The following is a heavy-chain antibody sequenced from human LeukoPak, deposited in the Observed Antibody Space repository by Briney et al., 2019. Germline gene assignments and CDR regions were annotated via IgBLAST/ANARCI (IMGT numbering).Heavy chain of an antibody. CDR2: ISGSAHKI. Sequence: GGSLRLSCVASGITFSNYAVSWVRQAPEKGLDWVSVISGSAHKIRYADSVKGRFTISRDNSESIVYLQMNNLRAEDTAVYYCAGRVTGYSSGYVYWGQGTLVTVSS. D-gene: IGHD5-18*01. CDR1: GITFSNYA. CDR3: AGRVTGYSSGYVY. V-gene: IGHV3-23*01. J-gene: IGHJ4*02.